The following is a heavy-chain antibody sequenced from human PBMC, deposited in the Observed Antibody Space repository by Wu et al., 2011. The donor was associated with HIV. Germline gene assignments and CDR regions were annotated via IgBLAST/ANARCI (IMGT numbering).Heavy chain of an antibody. Sequence: QVQLVQSGAEVKKPGASVKVSCKASGYTFTTYYMHWVQQAPGQGLEWMGIINPSGGSTTYAQQFQGRVSMTRDTSTGIVYMELSSLRSEDTALYYCARDRIAAANRYFDYWGQGTLVTVSS. V-gene: IGHV1-46*01. J-gene: IGHJ4*02. CDR1: GYTFTTYY. D-gene: IGHD6-13*01. CDR2: INPSGGST. CDR3: ARDRIAAANRYFDY.